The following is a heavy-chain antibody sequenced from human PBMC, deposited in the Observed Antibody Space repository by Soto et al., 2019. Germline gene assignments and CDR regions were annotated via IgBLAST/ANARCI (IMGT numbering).Heavy chain of an antibody. J-gene: IGHJ3*02. V-gene: IGHV3-23*01. D-gene: IGHD3-22*01. CDR2: ISGSGGST. Sequence: GGSLRLSCAASGVTVSSYAMNWVRQAPGKGLEWISVISGSGGSTYFADSVKGRFTISRDNSKNTLYLQMNSLRAEDTALYYCAKVRGGAYYYDIEAFDIWGQGTTVTVSS. CDR3: AKVRGGAYYYDIEAFDI. CDR1: GVTVSSYA.